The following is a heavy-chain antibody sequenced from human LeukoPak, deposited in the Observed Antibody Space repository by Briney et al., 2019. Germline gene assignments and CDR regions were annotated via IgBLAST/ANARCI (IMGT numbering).Heavy chain of an antibody. CDR2: ISSSSSTI. CDR3: ARDPYSGSFSDAFDI. D-gene: IGHD1-26*01. CDR1: GFTFSSYS. V-gene: IGHV3-48*01. Sequence: GGSLRLSCAASGFTFSSYSMNWVRQAPGKGLEWVSYISSSSSTIYYADPVKGRFTSSRDNAKKSLYLQMNSLRAEDTAVYYCARDPYSGSFSDAFDIWGQGTMVTVSS. J-gene: IGHJ3*02.